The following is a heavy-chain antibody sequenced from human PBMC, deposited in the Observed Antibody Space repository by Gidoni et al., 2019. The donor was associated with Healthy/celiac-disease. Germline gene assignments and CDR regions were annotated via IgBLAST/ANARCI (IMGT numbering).Heavy chain of an antibody. V-gene: IGHV3-21*01. Sequence: EVQLVESGGGLVKPGGSLRLSCAASGFTFRSHRMNWVRQAPGKGLGWVSSISSSSSYIYYADSVKGRFTISRDNAKNSLYLQMNSLRAEDTAVYYCARDNDSLGALNYYYGMDVWGQGTTVTVSS. J-gene: IGHJ6*02. CDR1: GFTFRSHR. CDR2: ISSSSSYI. CDR3: ARDNDSLGALNYYYGMDV. D-gene: IGHD3-10*01.